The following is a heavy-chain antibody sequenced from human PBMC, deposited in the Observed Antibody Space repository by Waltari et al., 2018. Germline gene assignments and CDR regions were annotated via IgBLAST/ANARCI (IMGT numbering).Heavy chain of an antibody. V-gene: IGHV4-39*01. Sequence: QLQLQESGPGLVKPSETLSLTCTVPGGSISSSSYSCGWTRQPPGKGLEWIGSIYYSGSTYYNPSLKSRVTISVDTSKNQFSLKLSSLTAADTAVYYCARQLIFHCTNGVCPSLFDYWGQGTLVTVSS. CDR2: IYYSGST. D-gene: IGHD2-8*01. CDR1: GGSISSSSYS. CDR3: ARQLIFHCTNGVCPSLFDY. J-gene: IGHJ4*02.